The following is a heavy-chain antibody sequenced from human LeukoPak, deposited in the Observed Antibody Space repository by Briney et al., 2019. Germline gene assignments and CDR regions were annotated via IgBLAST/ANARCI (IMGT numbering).Heavy chain of an antibody. CDR2: ISGSGGST. CDR1: GFTFSSYA. J-gene: IGHJ4*02. D-gene: IGHD1-26*01. CDR3: AKTRGTNSPKPIDY. Sequence: GGSLRLSCAVSGFTFSSYALSWVRQAPGKGMKWVSAISGSGGSTYYADSVKGRFTISRDNSKNTLYLQMNSLRAEDTAVYYCAKTRGTNSPKPIDYWGQGTLVTVSS. V-gene: IGHV3-23*01.